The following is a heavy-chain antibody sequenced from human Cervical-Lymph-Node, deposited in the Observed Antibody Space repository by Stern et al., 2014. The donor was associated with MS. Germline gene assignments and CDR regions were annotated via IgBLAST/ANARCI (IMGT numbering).Heavy chain of an antibody. CDR2: INIVYGST. D-gene: IGHD3-9*01. CDR1: GCTFSSYD. CDR3: VLTGYYPY. J-gene: IGHJ4*02. V-gene: IGHV1-69*01. Sequence: VQLVESGAEVMQPGSSVKVSCKASGCTFSSYDVRWVRQAPGPGLEWMGRINIVYGSTNYADHLQGRATITADESPSTVHMQVSSLRSDDTAVYYCVLTGYYPYWGQGTLVTVSS.